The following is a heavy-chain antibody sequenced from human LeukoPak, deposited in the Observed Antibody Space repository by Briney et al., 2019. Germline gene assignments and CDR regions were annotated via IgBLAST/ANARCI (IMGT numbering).Heavy chain of an antibody. Sequence: GASVKVSCKASGGTFSSYAISWVRQAPGQGLEWMGGIIPIFGTANYAQKFQGRVTFTADESTSTAYMELSSLRSEDTAVYYCASGIAVAGTQYYFDYWGQGTLVTVSS. CDR3: ASGIAVAGTQYYFDY. CDR1: GGTFSSYA. CDR2: IIPIFGTA. J-gene: IGHJ4*02. D-gene: IGHD6-19*01. V-gene: IGHV1-69*13.